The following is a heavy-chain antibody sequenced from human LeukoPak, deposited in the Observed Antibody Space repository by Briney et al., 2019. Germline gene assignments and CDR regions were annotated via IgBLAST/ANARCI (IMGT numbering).Heavy chain of an antibody. CDR3: AKDTNYYGSGSYRNPYYFDY. CDR2: ISGSGGST. J-gene: IGHJ4*02. V-gene: IGHV3-23*01. Sequence: GGSLRLSCAASGFTFSSYAMSWVRQAPGKGLEWVSAISGSGGSTYYADSAKGRFTISRDNSKNTLYLQMNSLRAEDTAVYYCAKDTNYYGSGSYRNPYYFDYWGQGTLVTVSS. CDR1: GFTFSSYA. D-gene: IGHD3-10*01.